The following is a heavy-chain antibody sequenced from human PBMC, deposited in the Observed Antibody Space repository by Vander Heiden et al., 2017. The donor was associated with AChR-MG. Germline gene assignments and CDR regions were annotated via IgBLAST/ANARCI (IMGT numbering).Heavy chain of an antibody. Sequence: EVQLVESGGGLVQRGGSLRLSCAASGFTFRSYEMHWVRQAPGKGLEWVSYISSSGSTIDYADSVKGRFTISRDNARNSLYLQMNSLRAEDTAVYYCARAVFFDSWGQGTLVTVSS. J-gene: IGHJ4*02. CDR1: GFTFRSYE. CDR3: ARAVFFDS. CDR2: ISSSGSTI. V-gene: IGHV3-48*03.